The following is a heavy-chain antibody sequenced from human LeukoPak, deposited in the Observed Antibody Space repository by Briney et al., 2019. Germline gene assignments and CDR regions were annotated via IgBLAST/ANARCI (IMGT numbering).Heavy chain of an antibody. CDR1: GFTFSSYA. Sequence: GGSLRLPCAASGFTFSSYAMHWVRQAPGKGLEWVAVISYDGSNKYYADSVKGRFTISRDNSKNMLYLQMNSLRAEDTAVYYCARLTGDLDYFDYWGQGTLVTVSS. D-gene: IGHD7-27*01. CDR2: ISYDGSNK. CDR3: ARLTGDLDYFDY. V-gene: IGHV3-30*04. J-gene: IGHJ4*02.